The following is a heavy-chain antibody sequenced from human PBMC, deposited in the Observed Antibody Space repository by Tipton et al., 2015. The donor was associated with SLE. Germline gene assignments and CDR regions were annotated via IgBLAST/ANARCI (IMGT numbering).Heavy chain of an antibody. CDR3: ARDGEGSGYYFDY. Sequence: TLSLTCTVSGGSISSHYWSWIRQPPGKGLEWIGSIYHSGSTYYNPSLKSRVTISVDTSKNQFSLKLSSVTAADTAVYYCARDGEGSGYYFDYWGQGTLVTVSS. CDR1: GGSISSHY. V-gene: IGHV4-38-2*02. CDR2: IYHSGST. D-gene: IGHD3-3*01. J-gene: IGHJ4*02.